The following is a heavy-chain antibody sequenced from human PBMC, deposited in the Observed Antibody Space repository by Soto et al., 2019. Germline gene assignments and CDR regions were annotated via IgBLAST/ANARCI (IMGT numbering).Heavy chain of an antibody. D-gene: IGHD1-26*01. CDR3: AREDILGARSFDY. CDR1: GFTFSGNM. Sequence: EVQLVESGEALVRWGGSLSLSCAASGFTFSGNMVNWVRQAPGKGREWVSYISSGSKTIYYADSVKGRFTVSRDNARNSQYLQMSSLRDEDTAVYYCAREDILGARSFDYWGQGTLVTVSS. V-gene: IGHV3-48*02. CDR2: ISSGSKTI. J-gene: IGHJ4*02.